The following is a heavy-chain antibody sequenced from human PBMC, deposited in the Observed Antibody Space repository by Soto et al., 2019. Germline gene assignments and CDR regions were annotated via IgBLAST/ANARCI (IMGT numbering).Heavy chain of an antibody. J-gene: IGHJ5*02. CDR1: GFSFSTSGVG. Sequence: QISLKESGPPLVKPTQTLTLTCTFSGFSFSTSGVGVGWIRQPPGKALEWLALIYWDDDKRYSPSLRGRLTITRDTSKNQVVLTMTNMDPVDTATYYCAHLGITGTTSWFDPWGQGTLVTVSS. CDR2: IYWDDDK. D-gene: IGHD1-20*01. V-gene: IGHV2-5*02. CDR3: AHLGITGTTSWFDP.